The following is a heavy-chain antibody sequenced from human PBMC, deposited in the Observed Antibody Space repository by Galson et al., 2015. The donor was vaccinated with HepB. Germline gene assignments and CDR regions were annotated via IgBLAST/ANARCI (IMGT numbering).Heavy chain of an antibody. Sequence: SVKVSCKASRYTFTAYYIHWVRQAPGHGLEWMGRINPYSGGTNYAQKFQGRVTMTRDTSITTAYMELSRLRSDDTAVYYCARGGAVGGPKLNWFDPWGQGTLVTVSS. D-gene: IGHD2-15*01. V-gene: IGHV1-2*06. CDR1: RYTFTAYY. J-gene: IGHJ5*02. CDR2: INPYSGGT. CDR3: ARGGAVGGPKLNWFDP.